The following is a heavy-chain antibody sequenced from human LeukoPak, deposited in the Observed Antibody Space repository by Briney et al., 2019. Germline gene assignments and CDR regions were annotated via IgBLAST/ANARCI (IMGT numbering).Heavy chain of an antibody. J-gene: IGHJ4*02. Sequence: SETLSLTCAVYGGSFSGYYWSWIRRPPGKGLEWIGEINHSGSTNYNPSLKSRVTISVDTSKNQFSLKLSSVTAADTAVYYCARGHRYCSSTSCLLGRDYWGQGTLVTVSS. CDR1: GGSFSGYY. CDR2: INHSGST. V-gene: IGHV4-34*01. CDR3: ARGHRYCSSTSCLLGRDY. D-gene: IGHD2-2*01.